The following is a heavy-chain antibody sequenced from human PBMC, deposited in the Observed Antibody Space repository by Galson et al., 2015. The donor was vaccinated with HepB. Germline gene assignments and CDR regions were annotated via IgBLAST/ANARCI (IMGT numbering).Heavy chain of an antibody. J-gene: IGHJ6*02. CDR2: IKSKTDGGTT. V-gene: IGHV3-15*01. CDR3: TTFSPSGWYYYYYGMDV. CDR1: GFTFSNAW. Sequence: SLRLSCAASGFTFSNAWMSWVRQAPGKGLEWVGRIKSKTDGGTTDYAAPVKGRFTISRDDSKNTLYLQMNSLKTEDTAVYYCTTFSPSGWYYYYYGMDVWGQGTTVTVSS. D-gene: IGHD6-19*01.